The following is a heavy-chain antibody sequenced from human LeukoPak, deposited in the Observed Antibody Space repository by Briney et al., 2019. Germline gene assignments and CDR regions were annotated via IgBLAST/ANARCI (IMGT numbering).Heavy chain of an antibody. V-gene: IGHV3-21*01. CDR2: ISSSSSYI. CDR3: ARGVVVGAHDAFDI. CDR1: GFTFSSYW. D-gene: IGHD1-26*01. Sequence: GGSLRLSCAASGFTFSSYWMSWVRQAPGKGLEWVSSISSSSSYIYYADSVKGRFTISRDNAKNSLYLQMNSLRAEDTAVYYCARGVVVGAHDAFDIWGQGTMVTVSS. J-gene: IGHJ3*02.